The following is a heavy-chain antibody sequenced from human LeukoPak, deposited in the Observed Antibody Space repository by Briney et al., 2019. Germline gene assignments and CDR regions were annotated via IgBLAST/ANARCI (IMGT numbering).Heavy chain of an antibody. CDR1: GFTFSNAW. Sequence: GGSLRLSCAASGFTFSNAWMSWVRQAPGKGLEWVGRIKSKTDGGTTDYAAPVKGRFTISRDDSKNTLYLQMNSLKTEDTAVYYCTTDFNYNFWSGYSPFDYWGQGTLVTVSS. J-gene: IGHJ4*02. CDR2: IKSKTDGGTT. V-gene: IGHV3-15*01. D-gene: IGHD3-3*01. CDR3: TTDFNYNFWSGYSPFDY.